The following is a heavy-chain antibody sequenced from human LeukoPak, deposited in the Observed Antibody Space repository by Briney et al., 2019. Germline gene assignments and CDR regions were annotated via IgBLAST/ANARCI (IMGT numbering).Heavy chain of an antibody. J-gene: IGHJ2*01. CDR2: ISAYNGNT. Sequence: ASVKVSCEASGYTFTSYGISWVRQAPGQGLEWMGWISAYNGNTNYAQKLQGRVTMTTDTSTSTAYMELRSLRSDDTAVYYCARVIIAAAGRYWYFDLWGRGTLVTVSS. D-gene: IGHD6-13*01. CDR3: ARVIIAAAGRYWYFDL. CDR1: GYTFTSYG. V-gene: IGHV1-18*01.